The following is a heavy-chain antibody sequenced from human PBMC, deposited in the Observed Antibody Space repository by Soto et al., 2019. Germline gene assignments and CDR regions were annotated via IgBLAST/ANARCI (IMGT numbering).Heavy chain of an antibody. CDR1: GFTFNSYS. Sequence: GGSLRLSCAASGFTFNSYSMNWVRQAPGKGLEWVSYISSSSSTIYYADSVKGRFTISRDNAKNSLYLQMNSLRDEDTAVYYCARDFRAYYDFWSGYSHWGQGTLVTVSS. V-gene: IGHV3-48*02. CDR3: ARDFRAYYDFWSGYSH. D-gene: IGHD3-3*01. CDR2: ISSSSSTI. J-gene: IGHJ4*02.